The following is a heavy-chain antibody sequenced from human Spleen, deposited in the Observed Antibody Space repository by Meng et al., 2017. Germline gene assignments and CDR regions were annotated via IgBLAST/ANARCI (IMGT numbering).Heavy chain of an antibody. V-gene: IGHV3-15*01. D-gene: IGHD1-26*01. CDR3: TWDDKAVSDY. CDR1: GFYLNNAW. Sequence: EVYLVESVGVLVKPGGYLRISCAASGFYLNNAWMSWVRQAPGKGLEWVGRIKSNTDGGTAEYAAPVTGRFTISRDDSKSTLYLQMSGLRIDDTGVYYCTWDDKAVSDYWGQGTLVTVSS. CDR2: IKSNTDGGTA. J-gene: IGHJ4*02.